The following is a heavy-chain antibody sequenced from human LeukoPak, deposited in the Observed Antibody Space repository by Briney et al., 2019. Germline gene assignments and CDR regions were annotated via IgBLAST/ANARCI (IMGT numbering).Heavy chain of an antibody. CDR2: TYYRSRWYS. Sequence: SQTLSLTCAISGDSVSSNSAAWHWIRQSPSRGLEWLGRTYYRSRWYSNYAPPVKSRITINPDTSKNQFSLQLNSVTPEDTAVYYCVRDREPNWFDPWGQGTLVTVSS. D-gene: IGHD5-24*01. V-gene: IGHV6-1*01. CDR1: GDSVSSNSAA. J-gene: IGHJ5*02. CDR3: VRDREPNWFDP.